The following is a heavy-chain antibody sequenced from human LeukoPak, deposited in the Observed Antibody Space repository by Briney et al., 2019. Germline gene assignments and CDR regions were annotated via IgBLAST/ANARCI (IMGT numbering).Heavy chain of an antibody. CDR1: GGSISSYY. CDR2: IYYRGST. D-gene: IGHD6-19*01. Sequence: SETLSLTCSVAGGSISSYYWSWIRQPPGKGLEWIGYIYYRGSTKYNPSLKSRVTISVDTSNNQFSLKLSSVTAADTAVYFCAREYSSGLSWFDPWGQGTLVTVSS. V-gene: IGHV4-59*01. J-gene: IGHJ5*02. CDR3: AREYSSGLSWFDP.